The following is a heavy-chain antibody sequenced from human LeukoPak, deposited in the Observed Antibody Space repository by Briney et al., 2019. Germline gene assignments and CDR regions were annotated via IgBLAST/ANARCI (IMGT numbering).Heavy chain of an antibody. J-gene: IGHJ4*02. V-gene: IGHV3-20*04. Sequence: GGSLRLSCAASGFTFDDYGMSWVRQAPGKGLEWVTGITWNGASTGFADSVKGRFTISRDNAKNSLYLQMNSLRTEDTAVYYCATNIAVAGHADYWGQGTLVTVSP. CDR3: ATNIAVAGHADY. D-gene: IGHD6-19*01. CDR2: ITWNGAST. CDR1: GFTFDDYG.